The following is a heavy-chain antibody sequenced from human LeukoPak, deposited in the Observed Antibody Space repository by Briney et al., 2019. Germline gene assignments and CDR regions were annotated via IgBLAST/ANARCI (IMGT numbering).Heavy chain of an antibody. CDR3: ARGLSSGWYGY. V-gene: IGHV4-59*01. J-gene: IGHJ4*02. CDR2: IYYSGST. D-gene: IGHD6-19*01. Sequence: KSSETLSLTCTVSGGSISSYYWSWIRRPPGKGLEWIGYIYYSGSTNYNPSLKSRVTISVDTSKNQFSLKLSSVTAADTAVYYCARGLSSGWYGYWGQGTLVTVSS. CDR1: GGSISSYY.